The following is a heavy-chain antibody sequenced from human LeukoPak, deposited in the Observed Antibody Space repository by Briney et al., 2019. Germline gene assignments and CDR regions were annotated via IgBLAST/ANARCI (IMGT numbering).Heavy chain of an antibody. CDR2: ITPIFGTA. J-gene: IGHJ4*02. Sequence: SVTVSCKASGGSFSTYAISWVRQAPGQGLEWMGGITPIFGTARYAQKFQGRVTITADESTSTAYMELSSLRSEDTAVYYCASGTTERIDYWGQGTLVTVSS. CDR1: GGSFSTYA. V-gene: IGHV1-69*13. CDR3: ASGTTERIDY. D-gene: IGHD1-1*01.